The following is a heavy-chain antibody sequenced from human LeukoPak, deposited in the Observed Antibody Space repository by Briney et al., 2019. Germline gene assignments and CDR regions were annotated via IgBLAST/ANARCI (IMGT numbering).Heavy chain of an antibody. CDR3: ARNNSGWYYFDS. CDR2: ISSGVNT. V-gene: IGHV3-53*01. J-gene: IGHJ4*02. D-gene: IGHD6-19*01. Sequence: GGSLRLSCAASGFTVSSNYMIWVRQAPGKGLEWVSVISSGVNTYYADSVKGRFTISRDNSKNTLYLQMNSLRAEDTAVYYCARNNSGWYYFDSWGQGTLVTVSS. CDR1: GFTVSSNY.